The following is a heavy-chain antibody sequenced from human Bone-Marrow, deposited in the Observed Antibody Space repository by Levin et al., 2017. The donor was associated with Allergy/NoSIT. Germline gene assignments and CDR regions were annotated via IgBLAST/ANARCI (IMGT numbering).Heavy chain of an antibody. Sequence: SETLSLTCAISGDSVSSNSAAWNWIRQSPSRGLEWLGRTYYRSKWYNDYAVSVKSRITINPDTSKNQFSLQLNSVTPEDTAVYYCARGELGYGDSDYYYYYGMDVWGQGTTVTVSS. J-gene: IGHJ6*02. CDR3: ARGELGYGDSDYYYYYGMDV. CDR1: GDSVSSNSAA. D-gene: IGHD4-17*01. CDR2: TYYRSKWYN. V-gene: IGHV6-1*01.